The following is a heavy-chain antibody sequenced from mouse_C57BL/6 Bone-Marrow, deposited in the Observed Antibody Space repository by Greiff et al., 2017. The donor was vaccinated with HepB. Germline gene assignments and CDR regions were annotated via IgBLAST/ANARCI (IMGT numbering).Heavy chain of an antibody. CDR2: IHPNSGST. CDR1: GYTFTSYW. Sequence: QVHVKQPGAELVKPGASVKLSCKASGYTFTSYWMHWVKQRPGQGLEWIGMIHPNSGSTNYNEKFKSKATLTVDKSSSTAYMQLSSLTSEDSAVYYCARRASGPLYYAMDYWGQGTSVTVSS. CDR3: ARRASGPLYYAMDY. D-gene: IGHD3-1*01. V-gene: IGHV1-64*01. J-gene: IGHJ4*01.